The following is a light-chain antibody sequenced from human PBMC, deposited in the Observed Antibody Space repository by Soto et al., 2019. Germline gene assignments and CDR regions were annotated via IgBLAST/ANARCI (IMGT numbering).Light chain of an antibody. CDR3: QQYGGSPPRYT. V-gene: IGKV3-15*01. CDR1: QSVGYN. Sequence: EKVMTQSPATLSVSPGERATLSCRASQSVGYNLAWYQQKPGQAPRLLIYGASTRATGIPARFSGSGSGTEFTLTISSLQSEDFAVYYCQQYGGSPPRYTFGQGTKLEIK. J-gene: IGKJ2*01. CDR2: GAS.